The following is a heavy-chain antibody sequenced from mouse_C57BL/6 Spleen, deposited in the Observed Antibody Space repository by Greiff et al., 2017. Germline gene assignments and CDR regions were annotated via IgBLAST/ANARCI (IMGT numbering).Heavy chain of an antibody. V-gene: IGHV1-85*01. D-gene: IGHD2-4*01. Sequence: QVQLQQSGPELVKPGASVKLSCKASGYTFTSYDINWVQQRPGQGLEWIGWIYPRDGSTKYNEKFKGKATLTVDTSSSTAYMELHSLTSEDSAVYFCAREEIYYDYLAWFAYWGQGTLVTVSA. J-gene: IGHJ3*01. CDR3: AREEIYYDYLAWFAY. CDR1: GYTFTSYD. CDR2: IYPRDGST.